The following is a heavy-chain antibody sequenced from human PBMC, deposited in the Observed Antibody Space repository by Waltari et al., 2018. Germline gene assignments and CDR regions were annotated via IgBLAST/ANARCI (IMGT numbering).Heavy chain of an antibody. CDR3: ARSPTGWGYFDH. V-gene: IGHV4-61*09. CDR1: GGSVSRGSDY. J-gene: IGHJ4*02. D-gene: IGHD6-19*01. Sequence: QVQLQESGPGLVKPSQTLSLTCTVSGGSVSRGSDYWSWIRQPAGKGLEWVGHIYTSGSTNYNPSLKSRVTISRDTSKNHFYLELRSMTAADTAVYYCARSPTGWGYFDHWGQATLVTVSS. CDR2: IYTSGST.